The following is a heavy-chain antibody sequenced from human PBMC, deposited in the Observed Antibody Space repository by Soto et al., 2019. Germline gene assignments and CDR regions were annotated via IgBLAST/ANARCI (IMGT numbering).Heavy chain of an antibody. V-gene: IGHV4-31*03. J-gene: IGHJ4*02. CDR3: AREEQTGTTWYGIDY. Sequence: QVQLQESGPGLGKPSQTLSLTCTVSGGSSSSGGYYWSWIRQHPGKGLEWIGYIYYSGSTYYNPSLKSRVTISVDTSKNQFSLKLSSVTAADTAVYYCAREEQTGTTWYGIDYWGQGTLVTVSS. CDR1: GGSSSSGGYY. D-gene: IGHD1-7*01. CDR2: IYYSGST.